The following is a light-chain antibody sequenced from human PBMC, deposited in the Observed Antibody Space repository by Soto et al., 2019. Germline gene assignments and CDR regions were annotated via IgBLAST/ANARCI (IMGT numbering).Light chain of an antibody. CDR3: QQYNTWLWT. Sequence: EVMMTQSPATLSVSPGERATLSCRASQSVNANLAWYQQKPGQAPRLLIHGASNRATGIPARFSGSGFGTEFILTISSLQSEDFAVYYCQQYNTWLWTFGRGTKVEIK. CDR2: GAS. CDR1: QSVNAN. V-gene: IGKV3-15*01. J-gene: IGKJ1*01.